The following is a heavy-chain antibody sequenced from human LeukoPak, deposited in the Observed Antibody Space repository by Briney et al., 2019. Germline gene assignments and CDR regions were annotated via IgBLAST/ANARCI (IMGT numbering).Heavy chain of an antibody. CDR2: IYYSGST. Sequence: SETLSLTCTVSGGSISSYYWSWIRQPPGKGLEWIGYIYYSGSTNYNPSLKSRVTISVDTSKNQFSLKLSSVTAADTAVYYCARGTAPYYGMDVWGQGTTVTVSS. D-gene: IGHD1/OR15-1a*01. J-gene: IGHJ6*02. V-gene: IGHV4-59*08. CDR1: GGSISSYY. CDR3: ARGTAPYYGMDV.